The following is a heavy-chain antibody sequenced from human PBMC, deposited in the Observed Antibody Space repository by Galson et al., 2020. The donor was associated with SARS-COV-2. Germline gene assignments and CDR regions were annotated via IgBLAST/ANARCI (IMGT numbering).Heavy chain of an antibody. CDR3: AADTGRTLSLDV. J-gene: IGHJ6*01. CDR2: IVVRNGDT. D-gene: IGHD1-26*01. CDR1: GSTLTNSA. V-gene: IGHV1-58*01. Sequence: SVKVSCMASGSTLTNSAVQWVRQARGQGLEWIGWIVVRNGDTKYAQRFQDRVRFSWDMSTTTAYMEVSSLRPEDTALYYCAADTGRTLSLDVWGQGTTVTVAS.